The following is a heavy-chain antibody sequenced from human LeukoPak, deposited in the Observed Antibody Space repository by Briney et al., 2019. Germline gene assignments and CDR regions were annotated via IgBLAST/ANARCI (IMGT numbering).Heavy chain of an antibody. Sequence: ASVNVSCKASVYTFNGHYMNWVRRARGQGLEGRGWINPNSGGTNYAQKFQGRVTMTGDTSISTAYMELSRLRSDDTAVYYCARDQGSHYDILTGRDAFDIWGQGTMVTVSS. CDR3: ARDQGSHYDILTGRDAFDI. D-gene: IGHD3-9*01. CDR2: INPNSGGT. V-gene: IGHV1-2*02. J-gene: IGHJ3*02. CDR1: VYTFNGHY.